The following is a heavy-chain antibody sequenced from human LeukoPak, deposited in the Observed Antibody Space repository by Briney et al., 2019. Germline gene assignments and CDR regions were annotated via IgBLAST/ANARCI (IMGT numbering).Heavy chain of an antibody. Sequence: ASVKVSCKTSDYTFTDYGISWVRQAPGQGLEWMGWISSYNGDTNYAQKLQGRVTMTTDTSTSTAYMELRSLRSDDTTVYYCARGTGGGYTYGRYYFDYWGQGTLVTVSS. CDR1: DYTFTDYG. D-gene: IGHD5-18*01. V-gene: IGHV1-18*01. J-gene: IGHJ4*02. CDR3: ARGTGGGYTYGRYYFDY. CDR2: ISSYNGDT.